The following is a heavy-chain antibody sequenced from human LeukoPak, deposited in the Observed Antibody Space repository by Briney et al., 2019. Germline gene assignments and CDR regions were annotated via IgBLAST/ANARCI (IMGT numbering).Heavy chain of an antibody. J-gene: IGHJ4*02. CDR2: INPNSGGT. Sequence: ASVKVSCKASGYTFTGYYMHWVRQAPGQGLEWMGWINPNSGGTNYAQKFQGRVTMTRDTSISTAYMELSRLRSDDTAVYYCARASGYSYGPRFDYWGQGTLVTVSS. CDR1: GYTFTGYY. V-gene: IGHV1-2*02. D-gene: IGHD5-18*01. CDR3: ARASGYSYGPRFDY.